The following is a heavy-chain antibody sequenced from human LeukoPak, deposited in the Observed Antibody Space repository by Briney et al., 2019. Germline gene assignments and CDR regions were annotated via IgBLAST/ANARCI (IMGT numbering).Heavy chain of an antibody. CDR2: INPNSGGT. V-gene: IGHV1-2*02. CDR1: GYTFTGYY. Sequence: ASVKVSCKPSGYTFTGYYIHWVRQAPGQGLEWMGWINPNSGGTSCAQKFQGRVTMNRDTSISTAYMELSRLRSDDTAVYYCARDPTEISRSYYYDSSSLGAFDIWGQGTMVTVSS. CDR3: ARDPTEISRSYYYDSSSLGAFDI. D-gene: IGHD3-22*01. J-gene: IGHJ3*02.